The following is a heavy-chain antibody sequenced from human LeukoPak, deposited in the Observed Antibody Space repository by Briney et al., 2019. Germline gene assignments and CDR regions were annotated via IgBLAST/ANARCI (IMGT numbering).Heavy chain of an antibody. CDR2: IYTSGST. Sequence: PSETLSLTCTVSGGSISSGSYYWSWIRQPAGKGLEWIGRIYTSGSTNYNPSLKSRVTISVDTSKNQFSLKLSSVTAADTAVYYCARGGAVAGPDWGDAFDIWGQGTMVTVSS. D-gene: IGHD6-13*01. V-gene: IGHV4-61*02. CDR3: ARGGAVAGPDWGDAFDI. CDR1: GGSISSGSYY. J-gene: IGHJ3*02.